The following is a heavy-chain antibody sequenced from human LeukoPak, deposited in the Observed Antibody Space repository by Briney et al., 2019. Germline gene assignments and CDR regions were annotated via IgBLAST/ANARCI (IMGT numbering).Heavy chain of an antibody. V-gene: IGHV1-18*01. Sequence: ASVKVSCKASGYTFTSNGISWVRHAPGQGLEWMGWISTHNGNTNYAQKFQGRVTMTTDTSTSTAYMELRSLRSDDTAVYYCARGASYVILTGYSYFDYWGQGTPVTVSS. D-gene: IGHD3-9*01. CDR2: ISTHNGNT. J-gene: IGHJ4*02. CDR3: ARGASYVILTGYSYFDY. CDR1: GYTFTSNG.